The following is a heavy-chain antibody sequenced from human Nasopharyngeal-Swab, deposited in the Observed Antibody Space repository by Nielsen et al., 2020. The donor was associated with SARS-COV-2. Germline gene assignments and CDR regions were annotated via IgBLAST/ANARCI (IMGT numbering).Heavy chain of an antibody. D-gene: IGHD4-23*01. Sequence: GGSLRLSCAASGFTFSDYYMSWIRQAPGKGLEWVSYISSSGSTIYYADSVKGRFTVSRDNAKNSLYLQMNSLRAEDTAVYYCAHHYGGNTDHLDYWGHGTLVTVSS. CDR3: AHHYGGNTDHLDY. CDR2: ISSSGSTI. CDR1: GFTFSDYY. V-gene: IGHV3-11*04. J-gene: IGHJ4*01.